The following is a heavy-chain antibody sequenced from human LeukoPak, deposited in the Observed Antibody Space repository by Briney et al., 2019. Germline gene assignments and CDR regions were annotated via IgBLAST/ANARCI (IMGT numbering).Heavy chain of an antibody. D-gene: IGHD3-10*01. J-gene: IGHJ4*02. Sequence: GGSLRLSCAASGFTFSSYAMHWVRQAPGKGLEWVAVISYDGSNKYYADSVKGRITISRDNSKNTLYLQMNSLRAEDTAVYYCARAQWFGELSGYWGQGTLVTVSS. CDR3: ARAQWFGELSGY. CDR1: GFTFSSYA. V-gene: IGHV3-30*14. CDR2: ISYDGSNK.